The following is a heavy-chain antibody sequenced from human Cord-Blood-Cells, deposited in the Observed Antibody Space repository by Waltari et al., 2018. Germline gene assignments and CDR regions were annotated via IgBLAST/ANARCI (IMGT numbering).Heavy chain of an antibody. CDR1: GFTFSSYS. V-gene: IGHV3-21*01. D-gene: IGHD5-12*01. CDR2: ISSSSSYI. J-gene: IGHJ4*02. Sequence: EVQLVESGGGLVKPGGSLRLSCAASGFTFSSYSMNWVRQAPGKGLEWVSSISSSSSYIYYAASVKGRFTLSGDNAKNALYLQMNSLRAEDTAVYYCARAASGGYSGYDYWGQGTLVTVSS. CDR3: ARAASGGYSGYDY.